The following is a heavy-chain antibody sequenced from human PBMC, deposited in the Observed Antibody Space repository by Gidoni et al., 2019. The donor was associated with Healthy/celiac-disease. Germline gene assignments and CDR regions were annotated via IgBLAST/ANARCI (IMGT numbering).Heavy chain of an antibody. Sequence: EVQLVESGGGLVQPGRSLRLSCAASAFTFDDYAMHWVRQAPGKGLEWVSGISWNSGSIGYADSVKGRFTISRDNAKNSLYLQMNSLRAEDTALYYCAKDTSSSWLDYFDYWGQGTLVTVSS. J-gene: IGHJ4*02. CDR1: AFTFDDYA. D-gene: IGHD6-13*01. V-gene: IGHV3-9*01. CDR2: ISWNSGSI. CDR3: AKDTSSSWLDYFDY.